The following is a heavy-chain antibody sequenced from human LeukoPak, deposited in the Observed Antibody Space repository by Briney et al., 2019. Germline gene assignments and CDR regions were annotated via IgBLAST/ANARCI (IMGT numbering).Heavy chain of an antibody. CDR3: ARGLMLSGSAEYFQH. J-gene: IGHJ1*01. Sequence: SETLSLTCTVSGGSISSSSYYWGWIRQPPGKGLEWIGSIYYSGSTYYNPSLKSRVTISVDTSKNQFSLKLSSVTAADTAVYYCARGLMLSGSAEYFQHWGQGTLVTVSS. CDR1: GGSISSSSYY. CDR2: IYYSGST. D-gene: IGHD2-15*01. V-gene: IGHV4-39*01.